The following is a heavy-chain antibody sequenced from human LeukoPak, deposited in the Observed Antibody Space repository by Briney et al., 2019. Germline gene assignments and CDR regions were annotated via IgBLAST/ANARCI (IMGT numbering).Heavy chain of an antibody. D-gene: IGHD3-10*01. V-gene: IGHV4-38-2*02. CDR2: IYHSGST. CDR3: TMGLDY. Sequence: SETLSLTCSVSGYSISSGNYWGLIRQPPGKGLEWIGSIYHSGSTYYNPSLKSRVTISVDTSKNQFSLKLSSVTAADTAVYYCTMGLDYWGQGTLVTVSS. J-gene: IGHJ4*02. CDR1: GYSISSGNY.